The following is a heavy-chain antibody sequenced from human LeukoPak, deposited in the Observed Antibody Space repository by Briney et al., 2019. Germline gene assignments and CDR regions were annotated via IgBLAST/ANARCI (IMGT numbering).Heavy chain of an antibody. CDR3: ARDPESSSLYYFDY. V-gene: IGHV1-69*13. D-gene: IGHD6-13*01. CDR1: GGTFSSYA. J-gene: IGHJ4*02. Sequence: AASVKVSCKASGGTFSSYAISWVRQAPGQGLEWMGGIIPIFGTANYAQKFQGRVTITADESTSTAYMELSGLRSEDTAVYYCARDPESSSLYYFDYWGQGTLVTVSS. CDR2: IIPIFGTA.